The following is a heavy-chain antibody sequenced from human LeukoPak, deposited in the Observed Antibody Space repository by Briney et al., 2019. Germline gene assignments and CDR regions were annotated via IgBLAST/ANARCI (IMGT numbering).Heavy chain of an antibody. CDR2: TSPYNGNT. J-gene: IGHJ3*02. CDR3: AREAPVAAGSDAFDI. Sequence: ASVKVSCKTSGYTFTSYVISWVRQAPGQGLEWMGWTSPYNGNTKYAQKLQGRVTITTDTSTSTAYMEVRSLRSDDTAVFYCAREAPVAAGSDAFDIWGQGTMVTVSS. CDR1: GYTFTSYV. D-gene: IGHD6-19*01. V-gene: IGHV1-18*01.